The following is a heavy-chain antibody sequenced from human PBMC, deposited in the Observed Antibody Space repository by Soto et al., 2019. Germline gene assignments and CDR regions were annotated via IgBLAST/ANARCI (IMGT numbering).Heavy chain of an antibody. D-gene: IGHD4-17*01. CDR1: GGSISGGVGGLYY. J-gene: IGHJ2*01. CDR2: IYDSGST. V-gene: IGHV4-30-4*01. CDR3: AREVIPLTTDWYFDL. Sequence: QLQLRESGPGLVKPSETLSLTCTVSGGSISGGVGGLYYWSWIRQPPGNGLEWIGYIYDSGSTYYNPSLKRRVTIAVDTSKNQFSLRLSSVTAADTAVYYCAREVIPLTTDWYFDLWGRGTLVTVSS.